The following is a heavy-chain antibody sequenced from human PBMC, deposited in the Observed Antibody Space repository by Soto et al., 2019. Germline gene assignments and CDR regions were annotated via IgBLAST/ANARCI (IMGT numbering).Heavy chain of an antibody. CDR3: ARLNSALDAFDI. CDR2: ISAYNGNT. Sequence: SVKVSCKASGYTFTSYGISWVRQAPGQGLEWMGWISAYNGNTNYAQKLQGRVAMPTDTSTSTAYMELRSLRSDDTAVYYCARLNSALDAFDIWGQGTMVTVSS. J-gene: IGHJ3*02. V-gene: IGHV1-18*04. CDR1: GYTFTSYG. D-gene: IGHD1-26*01.